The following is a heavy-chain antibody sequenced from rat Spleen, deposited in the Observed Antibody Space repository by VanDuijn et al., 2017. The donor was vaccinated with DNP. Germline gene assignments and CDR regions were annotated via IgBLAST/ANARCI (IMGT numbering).Heavy chain of an antibody. V-gene: IGHV3-1*01. CDR2: ISYSGTT. CDR3: ARGLNYGGYKYYYCYFAF. CDR1: GYSITSSY. J-gene: IGHJ1*01. Sequence: EVQFQESGPGLVKPSQSLSLTCSVTGYSITSSYWGWIRKFPGNKMEWMGYISYSGTTGYNPSLKSRISITRDTSKNQFLLQVNSVTTEDTATYYCARGLNYGGYKYYYCYFAFWGPGTMVTVSS. D-gene: IGHD1-11*01.